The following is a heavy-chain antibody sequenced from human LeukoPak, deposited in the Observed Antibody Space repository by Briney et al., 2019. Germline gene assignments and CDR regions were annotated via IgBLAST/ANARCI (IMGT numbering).Heavy chain of an antibody. CDR3: ARDSGSGWYGRGYFDY. J-gene: IGHJ4*02. CDR2: IYHSGST. Sequence: SSETLSLTCTVSGYSISSGYYWGWIRQPPGKGLEWIGSIYHSGSTYYNPSLKSRVTISVDTSKNQFSLKLSSVTAADTAVYYCARDSGSGWYGRGYFDYWGQGTLVTVSS. D-gene: IGHD6-19*01. V-gene: IGHV4-38-2*02. CDR1: GYSISSGYY.